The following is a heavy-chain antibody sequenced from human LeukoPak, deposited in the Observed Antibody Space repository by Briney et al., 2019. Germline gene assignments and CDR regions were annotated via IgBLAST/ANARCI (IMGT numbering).Heavy chain of an antibody. CDR2: MNPNSGNA. CDR1: GYTFTSYD. D-gene: IGHD5-12*01. CDR3: ARGGFVATIALYYYYYYGMDV. V-gene: IGHV1-8*01. Sequence: ASVKVSCKASGYTFTSYDINWVRQATGQGLEWMGWMNPNSGNAGYAQKFQGRVTMTRNTSISTAYMELSSLRSEDTAVYYCARGGFVATIALYYYYYYGMDVWGQGTTVTVSS. J-gene: IGHJ6*02.